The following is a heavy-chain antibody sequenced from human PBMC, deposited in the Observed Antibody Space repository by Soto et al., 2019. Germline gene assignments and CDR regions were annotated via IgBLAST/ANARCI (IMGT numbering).Heavy chain of an antibody. Sequence: GASVKVSCKASGYTFTSYAMHWVRQAPGQRLEWMGWINAGNGNTKYSQKFQGRVTITADESTSTAYMELSSLRSEDTAVYYCARDPGVYDSSGQTDYWGQGTLVTVSS. V-gene: IGHV1-3*01. D-gene: IGHD3-22*01. CDR3: ARDPGVYDSSGQTDY. J-gene: IGHJ4*02. CDR1: GYTFTSYA. CDR2: INAGNGNT.